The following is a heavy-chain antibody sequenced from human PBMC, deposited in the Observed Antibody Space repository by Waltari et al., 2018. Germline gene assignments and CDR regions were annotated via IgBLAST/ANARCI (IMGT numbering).Heavy chain of an antibody. J-gene: IGHJ4*02. CDR1: GHKFIGLY. V-gene: IGHV1-2*06. CDR2: INPNSGGT. D-gene: IGHD6-13*01. CDR3: ARDFGYSSRKIDF. Sequence: QVQLVQSGAEVKKPGASVKVSCKASGHKFIGLYMHWVRQAPGQGLEWMGRINPNSGGTNFAQRFQGRVTMTSDTSISTAYMEMSWLRSDDTAVYYCARDFGYSSRKIDFWGQGTLVTVSS.